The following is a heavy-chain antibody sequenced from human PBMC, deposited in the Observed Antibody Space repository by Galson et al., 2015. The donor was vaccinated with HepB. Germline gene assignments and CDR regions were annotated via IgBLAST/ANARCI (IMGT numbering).Heavy chain of an antibody. V-gene: IGHV3-30*18. CDR1: GFTFSSYG. D-gene: IGHD6-25*01. Sequence: SLRLSCAASGFTFSSYGMHWVRQAPGKGLEWVAVISYDGSNKYYADSVKGRFTISRDNSKNTLYLQMNSLRAEDTAVYYCAKDPAADYWGQGTLVTVSS. CDR3: AKDPAADY. J-gene: IGHJ4*02. CDR2: ISYDGSNK.